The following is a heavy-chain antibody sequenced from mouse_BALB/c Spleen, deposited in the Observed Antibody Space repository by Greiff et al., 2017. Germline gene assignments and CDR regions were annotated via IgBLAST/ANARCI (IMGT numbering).Heavy chain of an antibody. Sequence: EVKVVESGGGLVQPGGSLKLSCAASGFTFSSYTMSWVRQTPEKRLEWVAYISNGGGSTYYPDTVKGRFTISRDNAKNTLYLQMSSLKSEDTAMYYCARHGNVAYWGQGTLVTVSA. CDR1: GFTFSSYT. CDR3: ARHGNVAY. J-gene: IGHJ3*01. D-gene: IGHD2-1*01. CDR2: ISNGGGST. V-gene: IGHV5-12-2*01.